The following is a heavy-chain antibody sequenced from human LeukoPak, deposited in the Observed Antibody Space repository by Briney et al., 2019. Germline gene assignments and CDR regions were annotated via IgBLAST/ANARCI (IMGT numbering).Heavy chain of an antibody. CDR3: AKKAGYNVGYYKDYFDY. Sequence: GGSLRLSCAASGFTVSSNYMSWVRQAPGKGLEWVSVIYSGGSTYYADSVQGRFTISRDNSKNTVYLQMDSLRVEDTGVYYCAKKAGYNVGYYKDYFDYWGQGTVVTVPS. D-gene: IGHD1-1*01. V-gene: IGHV3-53*05. CDR1: GFTVSSNY. J-gene: IGHJ4*02. CDR2: IYSGGST.